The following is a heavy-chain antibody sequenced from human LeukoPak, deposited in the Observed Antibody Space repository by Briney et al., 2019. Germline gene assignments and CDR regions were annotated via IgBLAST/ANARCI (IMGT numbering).Heavy chain of an antibody. CDR1: GFTFSNYA. D-gene: IGHD6-19*01. Sequence: GGSLRLSCAASGFTFSNYAMGWVRQAPGKWLEWVSTIRDSGAYGFYADSVKGRFTISRDNSNNLEYLQMNNQRAEDTAEYYCAKRARYNSARATDFDSWGQGTQVSVSS. CDR2: IRDSGAYG. CDR3: AKRARYNSARATDFDS. J-gene: IGHJ4*02. V-gene: IGHV3-23*01.